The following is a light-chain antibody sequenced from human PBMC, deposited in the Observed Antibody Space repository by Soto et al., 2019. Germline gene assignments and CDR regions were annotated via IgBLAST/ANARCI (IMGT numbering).Light chain of an antibody. CDR1: ALPKQY. J-gene: IGLJ3*02. CDR3: QSADSSGTYPV. CDR2: KDS. V-gene: IGLV3-25*03. Sequence: SYELTQPPSVSVSPGQTARITCSGDALPKQYGFWYHQKPGQAPVLLIYKDSERPSGIPERFSGSSSGTTVTLIISAVQAEDEADYYCQSADSSGTYPVFGGGTKVTVL.